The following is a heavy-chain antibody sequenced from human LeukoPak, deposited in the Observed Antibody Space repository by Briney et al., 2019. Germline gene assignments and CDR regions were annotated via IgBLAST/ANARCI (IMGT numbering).Heavy chain of an antibody. D-gene: IGHD1-14*01. V-gene: IGHV1-46*01. CDR3: ARAESGYYYYMDV. Sequence: GASVKVSCKASGYTFTSYYMHWVRQAPGQGLEWMGIINPSGGSTSYAQKFQGRVTMTRDMSTSTVYMELSSLRSEDTAVYYCARAESGYYYYMDVWGKGTTVTISS. J-gene: IGHJ6*03. CDR1: GYTFTSYY. CDR2: INPSGGST.